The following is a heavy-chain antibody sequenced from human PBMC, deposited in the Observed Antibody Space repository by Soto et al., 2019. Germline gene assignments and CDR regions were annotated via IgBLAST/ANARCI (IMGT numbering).Heavy chain of an antibody. D-gene: IGHD4-4*01. CDR1: GGPLSSGSYY. CDR2: VFYTGRA. CDR3: ARDGDGRMTTNPYYYNGMDV. Sequence: PSETLSLTCTVSGGPLSSGSYYWSWIRQPPGKGLEWIGYVFYTGRANYNASLKSRVSISLDTSNYQFSLKLSSVTAADTAVYYCARDGDGRMTTNPYYYNGMDVWGPGTTVTVSS. V-gene: IGHV4-61*01. J-gene: IGHJ6*02.